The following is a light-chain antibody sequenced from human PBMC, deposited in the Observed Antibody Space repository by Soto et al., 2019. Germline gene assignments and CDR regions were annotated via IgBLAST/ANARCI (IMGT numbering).Light chain of an antibody. J-gene: IGLJ1*01. CDR3: SSYTSSSTLV. Sequence: QSALTQPASVSGSPGQSITISCTGSSSDVGGYNYVSWYQQHPGKAPKLMIYEVSNRPSGVSNRFSGSKSGNTASLTISGLHAEDEADYYCSSYTSSSTLVFGTGTKATVL. CDR1: SSDVGGYNY. V-gene: IGLV2-14*01. CDR2: EVS.